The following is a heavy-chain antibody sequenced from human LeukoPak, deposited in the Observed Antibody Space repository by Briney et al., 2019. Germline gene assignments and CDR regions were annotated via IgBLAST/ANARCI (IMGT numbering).Heavy chain of an antibody. V-gene: IGHV3-30*18. J-gene: IGHJ4*02. CDR2: ISYDGSNK. CDR3: AKDAHTMVREPPGY. Sequence: PGRSLRLSCAASGFTFSSYGMHWVRQAPGKGLEWVAVISYDGSNKYYADSVKGRFTISRDNSKNTLYLQMNSLRAEDTAVYYCAKDAHTMVREPPGYWGQGTRVTVSS. D-gene: IGHD3-10*01. CDR1: GFTFSSYG.